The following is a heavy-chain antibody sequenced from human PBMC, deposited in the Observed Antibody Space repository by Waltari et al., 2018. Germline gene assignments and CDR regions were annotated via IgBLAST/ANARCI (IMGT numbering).Heavy chain of an antibody. CDR3: ARQKYCSGASCYTEGDAFEV. J-gene: IGHJ3*01. CDR2: IYPRDSDT. D-gene: IGHD2-2*02. V-gene: IGHV5-51*01. CDR1: GSIFSSYW. Sequence: DVQLVQSGAEVKKPGESLNISCEASGSIFSSYWIGWGRQMPGKGMEWLGIIYPRDSDTKYSPSFQGQVTISVDKSISTAYLQWSSLKASDTAIYYCARQKYCSGASCYTEGDAFEVWGQGTMVTVSS.